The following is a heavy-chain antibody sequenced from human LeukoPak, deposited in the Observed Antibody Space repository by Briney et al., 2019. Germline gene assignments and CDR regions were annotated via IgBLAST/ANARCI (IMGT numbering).Heavy chain of an antibody. V-gene: IGHV7-4-1*02. D-gene: IGHD3-22*01. Sequence: ASVKVSCKASGYTFSTYSINWVRQAPGQGLEWMGWISTNTGNPTYARGFTGRFVFSLDTALTTTYLQINSLKAEDTAVYYCARENYYDLPAAFDIWGQGTMVTVSS. J-gene: IGHJ3*02. CDR1: GYTFSTYS. CDR2: ISTNTGNP. CDR3: ARENYYDLPAAFDI.